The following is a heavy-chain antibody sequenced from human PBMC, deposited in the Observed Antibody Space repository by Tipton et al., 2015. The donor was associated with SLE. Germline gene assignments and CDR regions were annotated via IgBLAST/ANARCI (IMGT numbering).Heavy chain of an antibody. Sequence: TLSLTCAVYGGSVSDYFWSWIRQPPGKGLEWIGEINHSGQTSYNPSLKSRVTISLDRSKNQFSLKLSSVTAADTAVYYCARTKLASSEGKFAPGFDYWGQGTLVTVSS. V-gene: IGHV4-34*01. CDR1: GGSVSDYF. J-gene: IGHJ4*02. D-gene: IGHD6-6*01. CDR2: INHSGQT. CDR3: ARTKLASSEGKFAPGFDY.